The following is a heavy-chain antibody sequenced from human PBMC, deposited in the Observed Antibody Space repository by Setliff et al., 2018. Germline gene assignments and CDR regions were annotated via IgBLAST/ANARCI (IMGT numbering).Heavy chain of an antibody. CDR1: GYPFTSNS. Sequence: VASVKVSCKASGYPFTSNSMHWVRQAPGQRLEWMGWINAGNGYTKYSQKFQGRVTMTRDTSITTVYMDLSRLKSDDTAVYYCARGTDYHGSGSYWAKDVWGKGTTVTVSS. CDR3: ARGTDYHGSGSYWAKDV. D-gene: IGHD3-10*01. J-gene: IGHJ6*04. V-gene: IGHV1-3*01. CDR2: INAGNGYT.